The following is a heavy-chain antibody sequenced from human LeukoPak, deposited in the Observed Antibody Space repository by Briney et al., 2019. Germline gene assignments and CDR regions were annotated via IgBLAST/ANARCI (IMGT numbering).Heavy chain of an antibody. CDR2: INSDGSST. CDR3: ASGYTYYYYYMDV. V-gene: IGHV3-74*01. CDR1: GFTFSSYW. Sequence: GGSLRHSCAASGFTFSSYWMHWVRQAPGKGLVWVSRINSDGSSTSYADSVKGRFTISRDNAKNTLYLQMNSLRAEDTAVYYCASGYTYYYYYMDVWGKGTTVTVSS. J-gene: IGHJ6*03. D-gene: IGHD5-12*01.